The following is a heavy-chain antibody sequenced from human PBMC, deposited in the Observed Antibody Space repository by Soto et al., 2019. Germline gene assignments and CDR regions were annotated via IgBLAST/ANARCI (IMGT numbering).Heavy chain of an antibody. J-gene: IGHJ4*02. V-gene: IGHV3-53*02. CDR3: ARDNSMLGAPFHY. Sequence: EVELVETGGGLIQPGGSLRLSCAASGFTVSSNSMSWVRQAPGKWLEWVSLIYTDGGTYYGDSVKGRFTISRYTSKNTRSLQMTSLRADDTAVYYCARDNSMLGAPFHYWGQGTLVTVSS. CDR2: IYTDGGT. D-gene: IGHD3-16*01. CDR1: GFTVSSNS.